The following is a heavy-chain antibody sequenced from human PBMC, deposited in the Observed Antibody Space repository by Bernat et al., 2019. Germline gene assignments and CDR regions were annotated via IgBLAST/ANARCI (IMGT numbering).Heavy chain of an antibody. J-gene: IGHJ4*02. CDR1: GFTFSSYS. Sequence: EVQLVESGGGLVKPGGSLRLSCAASGFTFSSYSMNWVRQAPGKGLEWVSSISTGGATVYYAGSVKGRFTISRDNAKNSLYLQMNSLRDEDTGVYYCARDLGGYDFLDYWGQGTLVTVSS. CDR2: ISTGGATV. CDR3: ARDLGGYDFLDY. V-gene: IGHV3-21*01. D-gene: IGHD5-12*01.